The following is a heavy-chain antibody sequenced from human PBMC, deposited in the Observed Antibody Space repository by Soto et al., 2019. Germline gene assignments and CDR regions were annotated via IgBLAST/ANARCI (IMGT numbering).Heavy chain of an antibody. CDR3: ARDSFSLAKYGPFDY. V-gene: IGHV1-18*01. CDR2: ISAYNGNT. D-gene: IGHD4-17*01. J-gene: IGHJ4*02. Sequence: QGQLVQSGAEVKKPGASVKVSCKASGYTFTSYGISWVRQAPGQGLEWMGWISAYNGNTNYAQKLQGRVTLTTDTYTSTDYMELRSLRSDDTAVYYCARDSFSLAKYGPFDYWGQGTLVTVSS. CDR1: GYTFTSYG.